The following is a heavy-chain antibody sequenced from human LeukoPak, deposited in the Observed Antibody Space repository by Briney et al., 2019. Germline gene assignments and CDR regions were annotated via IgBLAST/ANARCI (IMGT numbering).Heavy chain of an antibody. V-gene: IGHV1-18*01. J-gene: IGHJ3*02. Sequence: ASVKVSCKASGYTFTSYGISWVRQAPGQGLEWMGWISAYNGSTNYAQKLQGRVTMTTDTSTSTAYMELRSLRSDDTAVYYCARVLAYGSGSYFRAFDIWGQGTMVTVSS. CDR1: GYTFTSYG. CDR3: ARVLAYGSGSYFRAFDI. D-gene: IGHD3-10*01. CDR2: ISAYNGST.